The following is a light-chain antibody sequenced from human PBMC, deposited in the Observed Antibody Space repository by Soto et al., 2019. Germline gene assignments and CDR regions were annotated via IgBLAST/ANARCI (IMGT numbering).Light chain of an antibody. CDR1: SSNIGTYY. J-gene: IGLJ2*01. Sequence: QAVLTQPPSVSGAPGQKVTISCSGSSSNIGTYYVSWYQQFPGTAPKLLISDNNKRPSGIPDRFSGSKFGTSATLGITGLQTGDEADYYCGTWDGSLSVGVFGGGTKLTVL. CDR2: DNN. V-gene: IGLV1-51*01. CDR3: GTWDGSLSVGV.